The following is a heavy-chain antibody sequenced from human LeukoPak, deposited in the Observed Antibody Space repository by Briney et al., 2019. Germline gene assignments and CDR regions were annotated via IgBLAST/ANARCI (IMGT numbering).Heavy chain of an antibody. D-gene: IGHD5-18*01. CDR2: INTNTGNP. J-gene: IGHJ6*03. Sequence: ASVKVSCKASGYTFTRYAINWVRQAPGQGLEWIGWINTNTGNPTYAQGFTGRFVFSLDTSVSTAYLQISSLKAKDTAVYYCARDVYGVDTANYYYYMDVWGKGTTVTVSS. CDR3: ARDVYGVDTANYYYYMDV. V-gene: IGHV7-4-1*02. CDR1: GYTFTRYA.